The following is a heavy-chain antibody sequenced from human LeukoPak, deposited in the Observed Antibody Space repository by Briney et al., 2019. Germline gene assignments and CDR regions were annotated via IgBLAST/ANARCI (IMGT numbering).Heavy chain of an antibody. V-gene: IGHV4-34*01. CDR2: INHSGST. D-gene: IGHD5-12*01. J-gene: IGHJ4*02. CDR3: ARGGGGATITRRNSGSSFDY. Sequence: PSETLSLTCTVSGGSISSYYWSWIRQPPGKGLEWIGEINHSGSTNYNPSLKSRVTISVDTSKNQFSLKLSSVTAADTAVYYCARGGGGATITRRNSGSSFDYWGQGTLVTVSS. CDR1: GGSISSYY.